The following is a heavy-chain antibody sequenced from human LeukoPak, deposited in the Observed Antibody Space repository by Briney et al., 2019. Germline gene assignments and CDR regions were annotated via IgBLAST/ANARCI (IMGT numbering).Heavy chain of an antibody. V-gene: IGHV3-64*01. CDR2: ISSDGGST. J-gene: IGHJ1*01. D-gene: IGHD6-19*01. CDR3: ARGTGYSSGWYTETEYFQH. Sequence: GGSLRLSCAASGFTFSSYPMHWVRLAPGKGLEYVSAISSDGGSTYYANSVKGRFTISRDNSKNTLYLQMGSLRAEDMAVYYCARGTGYSSGWYTETEYFQHWGQGTLVTVSS. CDR1: GFTFSSYP.